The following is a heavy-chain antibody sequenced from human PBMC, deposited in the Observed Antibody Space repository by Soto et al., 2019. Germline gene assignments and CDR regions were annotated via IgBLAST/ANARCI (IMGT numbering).Heavy chain of an antibody. J-gene: IGHJ3*01. CDR3: ARVRGGANYDAFDV. Sequence: SETLSLTCTVSSGSIRNYYWSWIRQPPGKGLEWIGYIYSSGSTNYNPSLKSRVTISVDTSKNQFSLKLHSVTTADTAVYSCARVRGGANYDAFDVWGQGTMVTVSS. CDR2: IYSSGST. CDR1: SGSIRNYY. D-gene: IGHD2-21*01. V-gene: IGHV4-59*01.